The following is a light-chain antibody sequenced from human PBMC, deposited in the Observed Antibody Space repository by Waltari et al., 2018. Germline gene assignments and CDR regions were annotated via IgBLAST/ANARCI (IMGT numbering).Light chain of an antibody. J-gene: IGKJ1*01. CDR3: QHRISWPPWT. V-gene: IGKV3-11*01. CDR2: DAS. Sequence: EIVLTQSPATLSLSPGERATLSCRASQSVSSYLAWYQQKPVQTPRLRIHDASNRATGIPARFSGSGSGTYFTLTISSLEPEDSAVYYCQHRISWPPWTFGQGTKVEIK. CDR1: QSVSSY.